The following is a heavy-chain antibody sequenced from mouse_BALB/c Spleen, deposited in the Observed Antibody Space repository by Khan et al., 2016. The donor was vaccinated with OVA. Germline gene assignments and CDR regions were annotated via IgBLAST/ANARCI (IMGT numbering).Heavy chain of an antibody. J-gene: IGHJ3*01. D-gene: IGHD1-1*01. V-gene: IGHV5-6*02. CDR1: GFTFSTYG. CDR2: VSTGGSYT. Sequence: EVKVEESGGDLVKPGGSLKLSCAASGFTFSTYGMSWVRQTPDKRLEWVATVSTGGSYTYYADSVKGRFTISRDNAKNTLYLQMSGLKSEDTAMFYCTRLAYYYDSEGFAYWGQGTLVTVSA. CDR3: TRLAYYYDSEGFAY.